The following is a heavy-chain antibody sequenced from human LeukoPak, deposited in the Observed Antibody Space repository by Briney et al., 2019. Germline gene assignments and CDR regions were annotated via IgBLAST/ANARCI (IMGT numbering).Heavy chain of an antibody. CDR2: ISFDGTNQ. J-gene: IGHJ4*02. CDR1: GFIFSSYG. Sequence: GGPLRLSCVVSGFIFSSYGMHWVRQAPGKGLEWVAVISFDGTNQYYADSVKGRFTISRDNSENTLYLEMNSLRIEDTAVYYCAKDRGTSWYGEDYWGQGTLVTVSS. CDR3: AKDRGTSWYGEDY. D-gene: IGHD6-13*01. V-gene: IGHV3-30*18.